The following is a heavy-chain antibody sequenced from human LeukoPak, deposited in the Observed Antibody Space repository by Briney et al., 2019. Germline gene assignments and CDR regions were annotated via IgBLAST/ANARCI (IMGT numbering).Heavy chain of an antibody. Sequence: GSLRLSCAASGFTFSDYYMNWIRQAPGKGLEWLSYIGTSSSYTNYADSVKGRFTISRDNAKNSLYLQMNSLRDEDTAIYYCVRESTYAFHIWGQGTMVTVSS. D-gene: IGHD2/OR15-2a*01. V-gene: IGHV3-11*06. J-gene: IGHJ3*02. CDR1: GFTFSDYY. CDR3: VRESTYAFHI. CDR2: IGTSSSYT.